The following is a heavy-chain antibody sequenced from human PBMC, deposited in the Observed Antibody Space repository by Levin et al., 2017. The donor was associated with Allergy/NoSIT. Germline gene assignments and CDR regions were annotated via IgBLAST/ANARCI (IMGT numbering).Heavy chain of an antibody. CDR3: AREGGTNHYGMDV. CDR2: ISQSETT. V-gene: IGHV4-30-2*06. CDR1: GGSVGSGGYS. J-gene: IGHJ6*02. D-gene: IGHD3-16*01. Sequence: SSETLSLMCDVSGGSVGSGGYSWSWLRQSPGTGLEWIGHISQSETTYYNPSLKGRLTISVDKSKNHFSLMLTSVTAADSAVYYCAREGGTNHYGMDVWGQGTTVTVSS.